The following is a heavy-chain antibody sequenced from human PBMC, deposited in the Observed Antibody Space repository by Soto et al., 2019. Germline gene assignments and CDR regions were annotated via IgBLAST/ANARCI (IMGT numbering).Heavy chain of an antibody. Sequence: QSQTLSLTCAISGDSVSSNSAAWNWIRQSPSRGLEWLGRTYYRSKWYNDYAVSVKSRITINPDTSKNQFSLQLNSVTPEDTAVYYCARGQGDTAMVAYYYYYMDVWGKGTTVTVSS. J-gene: IGHJ6*03. CDR3: ARGQGDTAMVAYYYYYMDV. V-gene: IGHV6-1*01. D-gene: IGHD5-18*01. CDR2: TYYRSKWYN. CDR1: GDSVSSNSAA.